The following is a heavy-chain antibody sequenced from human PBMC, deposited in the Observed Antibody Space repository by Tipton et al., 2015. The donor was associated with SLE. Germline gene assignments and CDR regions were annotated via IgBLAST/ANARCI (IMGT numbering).Heavy chain of an antibody. J-gene: IGHJ4*02. CDR2: IYTSGST. V-gene: IGHV4-61*02. D-gene: IGHD6-13*01. CDR1: GGSISSGSYY. CDR3: ARAMWSSSWFYYFDY. Sequence: TLSLTCTVSGGSISSGSYYWSWIRQPAGKGLEWIGRIYTSGSTNYNPSLKSRVTISVDTSKNQFSLKLSSVTAADTAVYYCARAMWSSSWFYYFDYWGQGTLVPVSS.